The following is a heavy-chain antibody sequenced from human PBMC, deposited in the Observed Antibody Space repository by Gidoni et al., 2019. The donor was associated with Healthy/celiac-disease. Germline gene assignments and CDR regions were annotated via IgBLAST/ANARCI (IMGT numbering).Heavy chain of an antibody. V-gene: IGHV4-39*07. Sequence: QLQLQESGPGLVKPSETLSLTCTVSGGPISSSSYYWGWFRHPPGKGLEWIGSIYFSGSTYYNPSLKSRVTMSVDTSKNQFALKLSSVTAADTAVYYCARDPGNLSYVPWGQGTLVTVSS. J-gene: IGHJ5*02. CDR1: GGPISSSSYY. CDR2: IYFSGST. D-gene: IGHD3-10*02. CDR3: ARDPGNLSYVP.